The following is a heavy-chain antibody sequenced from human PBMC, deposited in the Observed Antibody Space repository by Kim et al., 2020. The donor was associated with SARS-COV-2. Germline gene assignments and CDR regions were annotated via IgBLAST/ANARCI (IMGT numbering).Heavy chain of an antibody. J-gene: IGHJ4*02. V-gene: IGHV3-11*04. D-gene: IGHD5-18*01. CDR3: AREGSYGYLGY. Sequence: SYGDSVKGRFTISRDNAKNSLYLQMNSLRAEDTAVYYCAREGSYGYLGYWGQGTLVTVSS.